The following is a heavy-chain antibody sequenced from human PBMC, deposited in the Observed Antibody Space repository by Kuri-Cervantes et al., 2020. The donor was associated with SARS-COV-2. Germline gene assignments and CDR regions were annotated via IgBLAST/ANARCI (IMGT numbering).Heavy chain of an antibody. Sequence: LSLTCAASGFTFSSYAMSWVRQAPGKGLEWVSAISGSGGSTYYADSVKGRFTISRDNSKNTLYLQMNSLRAEDTAVYYCAKDRVGVQDFWGQGTLVPSPQ. CDR3: AKDRVGVQDF. CDR2: ISGSGGST. J-gene: IGHJ4*02. CDR1: GFTFSSYA. V-gene: IGHV3-23*01. D-gene: IGHD2-21*01.